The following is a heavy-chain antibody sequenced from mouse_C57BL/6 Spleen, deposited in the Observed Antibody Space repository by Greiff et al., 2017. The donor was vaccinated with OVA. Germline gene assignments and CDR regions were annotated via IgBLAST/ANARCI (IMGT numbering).Heavy chain of an antibody. CDR3: ARTIVKEGCAY. D-gene: IGHD2-5*01. CDR2: IDPSDSYT. Sequence: QVQLQQSGAELVRPGTSVKLSCKASCYTFTSYWMHWVKQRPGQGLEWIGVIDPSDSYTNYNQKFKGKATLTVDTSSSTAYMQLSSLTYEESAVYYCARTIVKEGCAYWGKGTLVTVSA. CDR1: CYTFTSYW. J-gene: IGHJ3*01. V-gene: IGHV1-59*01.